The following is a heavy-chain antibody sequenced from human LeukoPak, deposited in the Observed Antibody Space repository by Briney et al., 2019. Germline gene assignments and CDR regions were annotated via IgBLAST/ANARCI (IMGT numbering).Heavy chain of an antibody. V-gene: IGHV4-59*08. CDR3: ARAIRYFGWLSLDY. CDR1: GGSISSYY. D-gene: IGHD3-9*01. J-gene: IGHJ4*02. CDR2: IYYNGRT. Sequence: SETLSLTCTVSGGSISSYYWSWIRQAPGKGPEWIGYIYYNGRTQYNPSLKSRVTISVDTSKNQFSLKLSSVTAADTAVYYCARAIRYFGWLSLDYWGQGTLVTVSS.